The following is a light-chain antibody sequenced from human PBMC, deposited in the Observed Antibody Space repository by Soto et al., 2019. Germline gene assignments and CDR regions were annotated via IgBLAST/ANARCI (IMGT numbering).Light chain of an antibody. Sequence: QFPPSPSSLSAYVGARVTLTCRASQSISTYLNWYLQKPGKAPNLLIYTTSILESGVPSRFSGSGSGTDFTLTISSLQPEDFATYFCQQSYSRPRTFGQGTKVDIK. CDR2: TTS. CDR1: QSISTY. CDR3: QQSYSRPRT. V-gene: IGKV1-39*01. J-gene: IGKJ1*01.